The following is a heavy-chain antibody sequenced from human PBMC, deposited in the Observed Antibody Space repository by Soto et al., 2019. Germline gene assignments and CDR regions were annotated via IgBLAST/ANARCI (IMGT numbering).Heavy chain of an antibody. CDR2: IYYSGST. J-gene: IGHJ6*02. D-gene: IGHD6-13*01. CDR1: GGSISSGGYY. V-gene: IGHV4-31*03. Sequence: TPETLSLTCTVAGGSISSGGYYWSWICQHPGKGLEWIGYIYYSGSTYYNPSLKSRVTISVDTSKNQFSLKLSSVTAADTAVYYCASGGQQLVRYYYYGMDVWGQGTTVS. CDR3: ASGGQQLVRYYYYGMDV.